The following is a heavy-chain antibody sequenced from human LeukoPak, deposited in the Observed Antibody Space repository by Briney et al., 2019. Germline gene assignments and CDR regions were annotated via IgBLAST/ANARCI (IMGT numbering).Heavy chain of an antibody. D-gene: IGHD6-13*01. CDR1: GFTFSGSA. J-gene: IGHJ4*02. V-gene: IGHV3-73*01. CDR2: IRSKANSYAT. Sequence: GGSLRLSCAASGFTFSGSAMHWVRQASGKGLEWVGRIRSKANSYATAYAASVKGRFTISRDDSKNTAYLQMNSLKTEDTAVYYCTLLPGIAAAGTNYWGQGTLVTVSS. CDR3: TLLPGIAAAGTNY.